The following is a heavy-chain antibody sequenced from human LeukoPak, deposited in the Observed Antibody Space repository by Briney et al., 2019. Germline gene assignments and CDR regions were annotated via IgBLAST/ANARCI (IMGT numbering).Heavy chain of an antibody. Sequence: ASVKVSCKASGYIFKSYGVNWVRQAPGQGLEWVGWISGFNGKTDYAQRFQGRVTTTRDTSTNTAYMELRSLRSEDTAVYYCARSGILVTGVRMDVWGKGTTVIVSS. CDR2: ISGFNGKT. CDR3: ARSGILVTGVRMDV. V-gene: IGHV1-18*01. J-gene: IGHJ6*04. CDR1: GYIFKSYG. D-gene: IGHD4-23*01.